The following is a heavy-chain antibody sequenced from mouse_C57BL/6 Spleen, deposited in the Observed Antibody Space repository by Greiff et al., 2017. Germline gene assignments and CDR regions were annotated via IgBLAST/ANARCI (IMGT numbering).Heavy chain of an antibody. Sequence: EVQGVESGGDLVKPGGSLKLSCAASGFTFSSYGMSWVRQTPDKRLEWVATISSGGSYTYYPDSVKGRFTISRDNAKNTLYLQMSSLKSEDTAMYYCAMGGHDGPLDYWGQGTTLTVSS. CDR2: ISSGGSYT. V-gene: IGHV5-6*01. CDR3: AMGGHDGPLDY. J-gene: IGHJ2*01. CDR1: GFTFSSYG. D-gene: IGHD2-3*01.